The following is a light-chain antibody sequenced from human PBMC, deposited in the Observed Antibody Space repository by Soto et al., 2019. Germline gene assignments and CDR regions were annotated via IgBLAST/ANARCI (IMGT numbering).Light chain of an antibody. V-gene: IGKV1-27*01. CDR3: QKYNSAPIT. J-gene: IGKJ5*01. CDR2: AAS. Sequence: DIQMTQSPSSLSASVGDRVTITCRASQGIRNYLAWYQQRPGKVPKLLIYAASTLQSGVTSRFSGSGSGTDFTLTISSLQPEDIATYYCQKYNSAPITVGQGTRLEIK. CDR1: QGIRNY.